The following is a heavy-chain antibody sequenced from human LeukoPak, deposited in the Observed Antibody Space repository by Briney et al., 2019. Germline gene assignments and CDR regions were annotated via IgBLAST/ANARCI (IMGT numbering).Heavy chain of an antibody. CDR3: AREGGRGYCSGGSCYSHWAY. Sequence: GSLRLSCAASGFTVGSNYMSWVRQAPGKGLEWVSVIYSGDSTYYADSVKGRFTISRDNPKNTLYLQMNNLRAEDTAVYYCAREGGRGYCSGGSCYSHWAYWGQGALVTVSS. CDR1: GFTVGSNY. CDR2: IYSGDST. J-gene: IGHJ4*02. D-gene: IGHD2-15*01. V-gene: IGHV3-66*01.